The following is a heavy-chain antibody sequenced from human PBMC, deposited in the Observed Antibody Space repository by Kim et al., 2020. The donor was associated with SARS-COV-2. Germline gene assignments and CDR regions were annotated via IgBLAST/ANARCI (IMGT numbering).Heavy chain of an antibody. CDR3: TIGQLRWDWFDP. D-gene: IGHD3-3*01. V-gene: IGHV3-49*02. Sequence: EYAASVKGRFTITRDDSKSIAYLQMNSLKTEDTAVYYCTIGQLRWDWFDPWGQGTLVTVSS. J-gene: IGHJ5*02.